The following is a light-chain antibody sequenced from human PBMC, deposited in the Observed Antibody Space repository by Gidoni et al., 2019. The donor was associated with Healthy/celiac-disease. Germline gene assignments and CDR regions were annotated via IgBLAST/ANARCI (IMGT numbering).Light chain of an antibody. Sequence: SSELTQDPAVSVALGQTVKITCPGDSLRSYYASWYQQKPGQAPVLVIYGKNNRPSGIPDLFSGSGSGNTASLTITGAQAEDEADYYCNSRDSSGNHLVVFGGGTKLTVL. J-gene: IGLJ2*01. CDR1: SLRSYY. V-gene: IGLV3-19*01. CDR2: GKN. CDR3: NSRDSSGNHLVV.